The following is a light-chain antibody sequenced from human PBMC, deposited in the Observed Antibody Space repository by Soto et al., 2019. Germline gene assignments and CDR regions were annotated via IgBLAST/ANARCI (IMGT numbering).Light chain of an antibody. CDR3: QQYGSSLTWT. V-gene: IGKV3-20*01. CDR1: QSVTSNY. CDR2: AAS. Sequence: EDVLTQSPGTVSLSPGERATLSCRASQSVTSNYLAWYQQKPGQAPRLLIYAASSRATGIPDRFSGSGSGTDFNLTISRLEPEDFAVYYCQQYGSSLTWTFGQGTKVEIK. J-gene: IGKJ1*01.